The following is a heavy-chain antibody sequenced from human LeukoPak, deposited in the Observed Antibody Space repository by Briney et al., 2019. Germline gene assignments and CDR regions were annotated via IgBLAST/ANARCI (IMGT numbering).Heavy chain of an antibody. J-gene: IGHJ6*03. CDR3: AVAAAGYYYYYMDV. V-gene: IGHV1-69*05. CDR2: IIPIFGTA. D-gene: IGHD6-13*01. CDR1: GGIFSSYA. Sequence: SVKVSCKASGGIFSSYAISWVRQAPGQGLEWMGGIIPIFGTANYAQKFQGRVTITTDESTSTAYMELSSLRSEDTAVYYCAVAAAGYYYYYMDVWGKGTTVTVSS.